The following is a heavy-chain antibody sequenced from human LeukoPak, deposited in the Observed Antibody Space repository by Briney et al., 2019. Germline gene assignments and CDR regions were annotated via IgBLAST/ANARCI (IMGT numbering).Heavy chain of an antibody. CDR3: ARVGVVVITLPPYWYFDL. Sequence: GASVKVSCKASGYTFTGYYMHWVRQAPGQGLEWMGWINPNSGGTNYAQKFQGRVTMTRDTSISTAYMELSRLRSDDTAVYYCARVGVVVITLPPYWYFDLWGRGTLVTVSS. J-gene: IGHJ2*01. V-gene: IGHV1-2*02. CDR1: GYTFTGYY. CDR2: INPNSGGT. D-gene: IGHD3-22*01.